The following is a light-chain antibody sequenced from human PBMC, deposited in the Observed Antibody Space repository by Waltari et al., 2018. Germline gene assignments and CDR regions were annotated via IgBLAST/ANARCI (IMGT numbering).Light chain of an antibody. CDR2: LGS. J-gene: IGKJ5*01. V-gene: IGKV2-28*01. CDR1: PSLLHSNGYNY. Sequence: DIVMTQSPLSLPVTPGEPASISCRSSPSLLHSNGYNYLDWYLQKPGQSPQLLIYLGSNRASGVPDRFSGSGSGTDFTLKISRVEAEDVGVYYCMQALQTLLTFGQGTRLEIK. CDR3: MQALQTLLT.